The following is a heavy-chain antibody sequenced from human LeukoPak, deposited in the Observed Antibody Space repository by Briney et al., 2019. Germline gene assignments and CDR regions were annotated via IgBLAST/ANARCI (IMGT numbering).Heavy chain of an antibody. J-gene: IGHJ6*03. CDR3: ARAPPWDNYYMDV. CDR1: GGSISSYY. D-gene: IGHD1-26*01. V-gene: IGHV4-59*01. Sequence: SETLSLTCTVSGGSISSYYWSWIRQPPGKGLEWIGYIYYSGSTNYNPFLKSRVTISVDTSKNQFSLKLSSVTAADTAVYYCARAPPWDNYYMDVWGKGTTVTVSS. CDR2: IYYSGST.